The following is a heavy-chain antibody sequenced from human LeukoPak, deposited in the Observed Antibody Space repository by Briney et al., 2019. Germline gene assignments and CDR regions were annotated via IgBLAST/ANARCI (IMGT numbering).Heavy chain of an antibody. Sequence: ASVKVSCKACVYTFTSYGISWVRQAPGQGLEWMGWISAYNGNTNYAQKLQGRVTMTTDTSTSTAYMELRSLRSDDTAVYYCARDMRDSSGYWVYYFDYWGQGTLVTVSS. CDR2: ISAYNGNT. D-gene: IGHD3-22*01. J-gene: IGHJ4*02. CDR1: VYTFTSYG. CDR3: ARDMRDSSGYWVYYFDY. V-gene: IGHV1-18*01.